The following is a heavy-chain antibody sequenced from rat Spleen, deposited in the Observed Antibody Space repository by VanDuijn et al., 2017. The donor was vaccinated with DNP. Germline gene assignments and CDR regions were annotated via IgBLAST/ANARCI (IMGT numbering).Heavy chain of an antibody. V-gene: IGHV5S13*01. CDR1: GFTFSDYG. CDR3: SRHGYSSYRFAY. Sequence: EVQLVESGGGLVQPGRSVKLSCAVSGFTFSDYGMAWVLQAPTKGLEWVASITSGGSTYYRDSVKGRFTVSRDNAKNTLYLQMDSLRSEDTATYYCSRHGYSSYRFAYWGQGTLVTVSS. CDR2: ITSGGST. J-gene: IGHJ3*01. D-gene: IGHD1-2*01.